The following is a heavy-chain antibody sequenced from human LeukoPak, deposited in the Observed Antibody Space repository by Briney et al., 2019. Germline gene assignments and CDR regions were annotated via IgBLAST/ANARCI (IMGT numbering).Heavy chain of an antibody. CDR1: GHTLTELS. D-gene: IGHD1-7*01. CDR2: FDPEDGET. V-gene: IGHV1-24*01. J-gene: IGHJ4*02. CDR3: ASLHIRNYYFDY. Sequence: ASVKVSCKVSGHTLTELSMHWVRQAPGKGLEWMGGFDPEDGETIYAQKFQGRVTMTEDTSTDTAYMELSSLRSEDTAVYYCASLHIRNYYFDYWGQGTLVTVSS.